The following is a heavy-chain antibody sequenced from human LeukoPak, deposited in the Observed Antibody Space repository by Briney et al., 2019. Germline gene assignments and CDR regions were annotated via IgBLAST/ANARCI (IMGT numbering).Heavy chain of an antibody. Sequence: GGSLRLSCAASGFTVSSNYMSWVRQAPGKGLEWVSVICGDGRTYYAASVRGRFTISRDNSKNTLFLQMNSLRAEDTAVFYCARDTSAFGMDVWGQGTTVTVSS. J-gene: IGHJ6*02. CDR2: ICGDGRT. CDR3: ARDTSAFGMDV. D-gene: IGHD2/OR15-2a*01. V-gene: IGHV3-66*01. CDR1: GFTVSSNY.